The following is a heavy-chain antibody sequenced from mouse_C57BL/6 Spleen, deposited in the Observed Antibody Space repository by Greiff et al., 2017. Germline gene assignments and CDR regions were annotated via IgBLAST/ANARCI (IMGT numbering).Heavy chain of an antibody. CDR3: TTNGYSWFAY. J-gene: IGHJ3*01. D-gene: IGHD2-3*01. Sequence: EVQLQQSGAELVRPGASVKLSCPASGFNIKDDYMHWVKQRPEQGLEWIGWIDPENGDTEYASKFQGKATITADTSSNTAYLQLSSLTSEDTAVYYCTTNGYSWFAYWGQGTLVTVSA. CDR2: IDPENGDT. V-gene: IGHV14-4*01. CDR1: GFNIKDDY.